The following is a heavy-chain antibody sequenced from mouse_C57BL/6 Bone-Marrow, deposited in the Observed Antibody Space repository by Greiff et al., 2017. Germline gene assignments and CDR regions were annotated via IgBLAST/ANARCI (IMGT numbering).Heavy chain of an antibody. Sequence: VQLQQSGPELVKPGASVKISCKASGYSFTSYYIHWVKQRPGQGLEWIGWIYPGSGNNKYNEKFKGKATLTADTSSSTAYMQLSSLTSEDSAVYYCAPGGTTTGAYWGQGTLVTVSA. CDR1: GYSFTSYY. CDR3: APGGTTTGAY. CDR2: IYPGSGNN. J-gene: IGHJ3*01. D-gene: IGHD1-1*01. V-gene: IGHV1-66*01.